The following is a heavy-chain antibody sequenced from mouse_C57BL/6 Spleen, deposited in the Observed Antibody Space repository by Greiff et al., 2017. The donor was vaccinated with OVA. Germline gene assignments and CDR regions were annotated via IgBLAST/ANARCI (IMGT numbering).Heavy chain of an antibody. V-gene: IGHV1-53*01. CDR3: AREGDGNYGYAMDY. J-gene: IGHJ4*01. D-gene: IGHD2-1*01. CDR1: GYTFTSYW. Sequence: VQLQQSGTELVKPGASVKLSCKASGYTFTSYWMHWVKQRPGQGLEWIGNINPSNGGTNYNEKFKSKATLTVDKSSSTAYMQLSRLTSEDSAVYYGAREGDGNYGYAMDYWGQGTSVTVSS. CDR2: INPSNGGT.